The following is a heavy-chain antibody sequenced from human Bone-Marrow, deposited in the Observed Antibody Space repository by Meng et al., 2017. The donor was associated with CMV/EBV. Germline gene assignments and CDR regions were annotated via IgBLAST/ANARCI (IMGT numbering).Heavy chain of an antibody. CDR3: ARDVGGLNDQLQYNWFDP. D-gene: IGHD2-2*01. CDR1: GYSFSNFG. J-gene: IGHJ5*02. Sequence: ASVKVSCKASGYSFSNFGIAWVRQAPGQGLEWMGWINSYNDEAFYSHKLQDRLTMTMDTSTDTAYMELSRLRSDDTAVYYCARDVGGLNDQLQYNWFDPWGQGTLFTVSS. V-gene: IGHV1-18*01. CDR2: INSYNDEA.